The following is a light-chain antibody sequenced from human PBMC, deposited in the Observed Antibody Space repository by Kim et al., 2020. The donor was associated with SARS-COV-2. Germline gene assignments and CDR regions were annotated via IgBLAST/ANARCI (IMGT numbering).Light chain of an antibody. CDR2: FNS. Sequence: QSALTQSPSVSGAPGQRVTISCTGSSSNIGAPFDVHWYQQLPGTAPKLLIYFNSLRPSGVPDRFSGSKSGTSASLAITGLQAVDEADYYCQSYDNRLGGYVFGTGTKVTVL. CDR3: QSYDNRLGGYV. J-gene: IGLJ1*01. CDR1: SSNIGAPFD. V-gene: IGLV1-40*01.